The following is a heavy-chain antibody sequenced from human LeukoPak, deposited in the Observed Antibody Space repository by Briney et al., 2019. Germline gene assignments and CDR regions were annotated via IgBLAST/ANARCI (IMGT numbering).Heavy chain of an antibody. V-gene: IGHV3-23*01. J-gene: IGHJ4*02. Sequence: GGSLRLSCAASGSTFSRNAMSWVRQAAGNGLEWVSSISISWGSTYYANSVKGRFTISRDNSENTLYLQMNSLRAEDTAVYYCAKGGYCSSTSCYGYFDSWGQGTLVTVSS. CDR2: ISISWGST. CDR1: GSTFSRNA. D-gene: IGHD2-2*01. CDR3: AKGGYCSSTSCYGYFDS.